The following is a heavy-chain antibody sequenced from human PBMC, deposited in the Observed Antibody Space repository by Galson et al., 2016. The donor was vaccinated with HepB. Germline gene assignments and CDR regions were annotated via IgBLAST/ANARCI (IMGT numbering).Heavy chain of an antibody. J-gene: IGHJ3*01. V-gene: IGHV3-23*01. CDR1: GYTFSGYE. Sequence: SLRLSCAASGYTFSGYEMAWVRQTPAKGLEWVSTVGGGGGNTHYADSVKGRFTISRDSPKNTLYLQMNSLKVEDTAVYFCVKDRASRLSSRGWLVHDAFDLWGHGTTVIVSS. D-gene: IGHD6-19*01. CDR3: VKDRASRLSSRGWLVHDAFDL. CDR2: VGGGGGNT.